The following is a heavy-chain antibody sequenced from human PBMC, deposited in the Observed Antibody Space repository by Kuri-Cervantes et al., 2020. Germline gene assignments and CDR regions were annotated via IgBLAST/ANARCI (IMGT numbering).Heavy chain of an antibody. V-gene: IGHV4-34*01. Sequence: SQTLSLTCAVYGGSFSGYYWSWIRQPPGKGLEWIGEINHSGGTNYNPSLKSRVAISVDTSKSQFSLKLRSVTAADTAVYYCAFSNYEPRFQYWGLGTLVTVSS. CDR2: INHSGGT. J-gene: IGHJ1*01. D-gene: IGHD3-3*01. CDR3: AFSNYEPRFQY. CDR1: GGSFSGYY.